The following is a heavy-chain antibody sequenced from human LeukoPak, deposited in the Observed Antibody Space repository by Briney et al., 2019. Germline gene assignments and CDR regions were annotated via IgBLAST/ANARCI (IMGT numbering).Heavy chain of an antibody. CDR2: INWNGGST. J-gene: IGHJ3*02. D-gene: IGHD6-13*01. CDR1: GFTFDDYG. Sequence: GGSLRLSCAASGFTFDDYGMSWVRQAPGKGLEWVSGINWNGGSTGYADSEKGRFTISRDNAKNSLYLQMNSLRAEDTALYYCASSSWYGDAFDIWGQGTMVTVSS. CDR3: ASSSWYGDAFDI. V-gene: IGHV3-20*04.